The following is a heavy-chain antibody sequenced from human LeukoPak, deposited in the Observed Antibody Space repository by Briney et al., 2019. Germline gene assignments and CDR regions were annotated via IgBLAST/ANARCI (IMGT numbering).Heavy chain of an antibody. J-gene: IGHJ4*02. Sequence: GWSLRLSCAASGFSLSLYWMHWVRQARGKGPMWASRICTVATGLSYADSVKAPCAPPRDNAKNTVDLQMHGLKEDDTAVYHCVRDFRSADYWGQGTLVTV. CDR1: GFSLSLYW. CDR3: VRDFRSADY. V-gene: IGHV3-74*01. CDR2: ICTVATGL.